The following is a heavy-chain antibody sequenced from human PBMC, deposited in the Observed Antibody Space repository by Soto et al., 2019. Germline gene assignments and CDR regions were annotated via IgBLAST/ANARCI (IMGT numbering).Heavy chain of an antibody. D-gene: IGHD3-3*02. CDR3: ASPKIAFYNWFDP. Sequence: SETVSLTYNVSGCSISISSYYWGWIRQPPGKGLEWIGSIYYSGSTYYNPSLKSRVTISVDTSKNQFSLKLSSVTAADTAVYYCASPKIAFYNWFDPWGQG. CDR2: IYYSGST. J-gene: IGHJ5*02. V-gene: IGHV4-39*01. CDR1: GCSISISSYY.